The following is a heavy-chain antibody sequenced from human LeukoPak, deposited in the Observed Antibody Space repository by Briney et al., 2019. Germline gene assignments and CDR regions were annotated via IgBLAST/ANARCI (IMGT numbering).Heavy chain of an antibody. Sequence: SETLSLTCTVPGGSISSYYWSWIRQPAGKGLEWIGRIYTSGSTNYNPSLKSRVTMSVDTSKNQFSLKLSSVTAADTAVYYCARDYFTRYCSGGSCFFDAFDIWGQGTMVTVSS. D-gene: IGHD2-15*01. CDR1: GGSISSYY. V-gene: IGHV4-4*07. CDR2: IYTSGST. J-gene: IGHJ3*02. CDR3: ARDYFTRYCSGGSCFFDAFDI.